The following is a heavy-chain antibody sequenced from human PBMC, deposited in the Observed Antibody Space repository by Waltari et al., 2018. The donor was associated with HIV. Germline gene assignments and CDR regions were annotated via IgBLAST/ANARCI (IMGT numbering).Heavy chain of an antibody. Sequence: QLQLQESGPGLVKPSETLSLTCTVSGGSISSSSYYWGWIRQPPGKGLEWIGSIYYSGSTYYNPSLKSRVTISVDTSKNQFSLKLSSVTAADTAVYYCASSRFLEWLSFDYWGQGTLVTVSS. V-gene: IGHV4-39*01. J-gene: IGHJ4*02. CDR3: ASSRFLEWLSFDY. D-gene: IGHD3-3*01. CDR2: IYYSGST. CDR1: GGSISSSSYY.